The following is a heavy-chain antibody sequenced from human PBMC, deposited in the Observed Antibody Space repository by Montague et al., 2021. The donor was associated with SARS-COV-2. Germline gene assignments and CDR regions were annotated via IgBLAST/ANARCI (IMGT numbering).Heavy chain of an antibody. CDR3: ARHPASPKDAFDI. J-gene: IGHJ3*02. V-gene: IGHV4-39*01. CDR2: IFYTGNT. Sequence: SETLSLTCTVSGGSVSSRSSYWGWIRQPPGKGLDWIGTIFYTGNTYYXPTLKSRITISIDRSKNQFSIKLTSATAADTYLYYCARHPASPKDAFDIWGQGTMVTVSS. CDR1: GGSVSSRSSY. D-gene: IGHD2-2*01.